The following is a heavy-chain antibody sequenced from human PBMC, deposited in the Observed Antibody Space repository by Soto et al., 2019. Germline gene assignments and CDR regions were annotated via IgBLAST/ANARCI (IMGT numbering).Heavy chain of an antibody. CDR3: AKGDCSGGRCYRGFDY. J-gene: IGHJ4*02. D-gene: IGHD2-15*01. Sequence: GGSLRLSCAASGFTFSSYDMSWVRQAPGTGLEWVSGVSASGSITSYADSAKGRFTISRDNAKNTVFLQMSSLRAEDTAVYFCAKGDCSGGRCYRGFDYWGQGTLVTVSS. CDR2: VSASGSIT. V-gene: IGHV3-23*01. CDR1: GFTFSSYD.